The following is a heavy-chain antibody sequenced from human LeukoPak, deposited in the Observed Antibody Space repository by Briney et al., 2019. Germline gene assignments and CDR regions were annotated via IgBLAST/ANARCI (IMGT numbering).Heavy chain of an antibody. CDR2: INSDGSST. D-gene: IGHD3-22*01. V-gene: IGHV3-74*01. CDR1: GFTFSSYW. Sequence: PGGSLILSCAASGFTFSSYWMHWVRQALGKGLVWVSRINSDGSSTSYADSVKGRFTISRDNAKNTLYLQMNSLRAEDTAVYYCARVGSGYYYGTGYNWFDPWGQGTLVTVSS. CDR3: ARVGSGYYYGTGYNWFDP. J-gene: IGHJ5*02.